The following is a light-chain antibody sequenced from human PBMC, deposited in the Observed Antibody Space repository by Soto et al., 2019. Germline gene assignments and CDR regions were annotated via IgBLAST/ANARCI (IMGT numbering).Light chain of an antibody. CDR2: AAS. J-gene: IGKJ4*01. CDR3: QQSDDSALT. Sequence: GDRVTITCRASQSISTYLNWYQQKPGNAPRVLIYAASRLESGVSSRFSGSGSGTDFILTINSLQPEDLGTYYCQQSDDSALTFGGGTKV. CDR1: QSISTY. V-gene: IGKV1-39*01.